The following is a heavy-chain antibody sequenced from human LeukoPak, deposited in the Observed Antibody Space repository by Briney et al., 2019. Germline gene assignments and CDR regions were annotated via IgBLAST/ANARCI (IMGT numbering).Heavy chain of an antibody. D-gene: IGHD2-8*01. CDR3: GRGGNGIDI. V-gene: IGHV3-74*01. CDR1: GFTFSNYL. Sequence: GGSLRLSCAASGFTFSNYLMHWVRQAPGKGLVWVSRINSDESNTNSYADSVKGRFPISRDNAKNTLYLQMNSLRAEDTAVYFCGRGGNGIDIWGQGTTVIVSS. CDR2: INSDESNT. J-gene: IGHJ3*02.